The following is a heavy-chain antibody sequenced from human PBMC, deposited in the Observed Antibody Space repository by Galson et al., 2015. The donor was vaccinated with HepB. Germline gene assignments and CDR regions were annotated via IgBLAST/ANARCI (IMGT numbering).Heavy chain of an antibody. V-gene: IGHV3-15*01. CDR1: GFTFSNAW. Sequence: SLRLSCAASGFTFSNAWMSWVRQAPGKGLEWVGRIKSKTDGGTTDYAAPVKGRFTISRDDSKNTLYLQMNSLKTEDTAVYYCTRVPYSSSLPYCYYGMDVWGQGTTVTVSS. CDR3: TRVPYSSSLPYCYYGMDV. D-gene: IGHD6-13*01. J-gene: IGHJ6*02. CDR2: IKSKTDGGTT.